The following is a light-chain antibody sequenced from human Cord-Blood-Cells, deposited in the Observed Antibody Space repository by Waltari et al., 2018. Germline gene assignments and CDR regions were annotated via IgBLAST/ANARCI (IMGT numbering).Light chain of an antibody. CDR2: DVS. Sequence: QSALTQPASGYGSPGQSLTISCTVTSSDVAGSNSFSWYQQPPGKAPNPMIYDVSNRPTGVSNRFSGSKSGNTASLTISGLRAEDEADYYCSSYTSSSTLVFGGGTKLTVL. V-gene: IGLV2-14*01. J-gene: IGLJ3*02. CDR3: SSYTSSSTLV. CDR1: SSDVAGSNS.